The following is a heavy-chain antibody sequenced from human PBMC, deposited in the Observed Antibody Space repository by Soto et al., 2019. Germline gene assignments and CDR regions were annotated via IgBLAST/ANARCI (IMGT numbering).Heavy chain of an antibody. Sequence: QVQLQQWGAGLLKPSETLSLTCAVYGGSFSGYYWSWIRQPPGKGLEWIGEINHSGSTNYNPSLKSRVTISVDTSKNQFSLKLSSVTAADTAVYYCARGSDLTGGWYGGWFDPWGQGTLVTVSS. CDR2: INHSGST. D-gene: IGHD6-19*01. CDR1: GGSFSGYY. V-gene: IGHV4-34*01. J-gene: IGHJ5*02. CDR3: ARGSDLTGGWYGGWFDP.